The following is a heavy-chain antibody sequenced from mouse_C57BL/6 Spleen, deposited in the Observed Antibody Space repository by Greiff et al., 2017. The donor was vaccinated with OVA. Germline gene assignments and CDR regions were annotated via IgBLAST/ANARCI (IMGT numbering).Heavy chain of an antibody. Sequence: QVQLQQPGAELVMPGASVKLSCKASGYTFTSYWMHWVKQRPGQGLEWIGEIDPSDSYTNYNQKFKGKSTLTVDKSSSTAYMPLSSLTSEDSAVYDGARENYGNYRYFDVWGTGTTVTVSS. V-gene: IGHV1-69*01. CDR1: GYTFTSYW. CDR2: IDPSDSYT. CDR3: ARENYGNYRYFDV. J-gene: IGHJ1*03. D-gene: IGHD2-1*01.